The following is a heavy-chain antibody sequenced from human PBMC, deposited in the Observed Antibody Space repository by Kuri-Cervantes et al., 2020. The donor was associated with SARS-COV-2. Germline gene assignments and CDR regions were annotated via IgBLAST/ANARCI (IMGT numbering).Heavy chain of an antibody. CDR3: ARRATVSYYALDV. J-gene: IGHJ6*02. Sequence: GESLKISCAPSGFTFSRYAMIWVRQAPGKGLEWISAIRGGGYTTYYADSVKGRFTISRDNSKNSMYLQMDSLRSEDAAVYYCARRATVSYYALDVWGPGTTVTVSS. V-gene: IGHV3-23*01. CDR2: IRGGGYTT. D-gene: IGHD4-17*01. CDR1: GFTFSRYA.